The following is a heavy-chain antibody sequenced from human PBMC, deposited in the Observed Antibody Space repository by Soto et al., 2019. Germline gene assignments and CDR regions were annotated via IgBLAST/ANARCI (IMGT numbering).Heavy chain of an antibody. CDR2: INPNSGGT. CDR1: GYTFTGYY. D-gene: IGHD3-10*01. J-gene: IGHJ4*02. Sequence: ASVKVSCKASGYTFTGYYMHWARQAPGQGLEWMGWINPNSGGTNYAQKFQGRVTMTRDTSISTAYMELSRLRSDDTAVYYCARGGLELVRGVIITWSYYFDYWGQGTLVTVSS. CDR3: ARGGLELVRGVIITWSYYFDY. V-gene: IGHV1-2*02.